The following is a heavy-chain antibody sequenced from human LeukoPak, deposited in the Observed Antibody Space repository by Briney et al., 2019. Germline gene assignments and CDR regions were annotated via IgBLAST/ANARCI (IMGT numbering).Heavy chain of an antibody. J-gene: IGHJ4*02. Sequence: SETLSLTCSASGASFSTNYWSWIRQPPGRGLEWIGYVFDSGSTNYNPSLKSRVTISVDTSTNQFSLKLSSVTAADTAVYYCARDLWKGYDSSPVGYWGQGTLVTVSS. CDR3: ARDLWKGYDSSPVGY. CDR1: GASFSTNY. V-gene: IGHV4-59*12. CDR2: VFDSGST. D-gene: IGHD3-22*01.